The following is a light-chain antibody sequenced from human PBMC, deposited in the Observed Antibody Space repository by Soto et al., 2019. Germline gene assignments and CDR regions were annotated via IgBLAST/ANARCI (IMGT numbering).Light chain of an antibody. CDR1: QSIDNF. CDR3: QQYKSYSLT. Sequence: DIQMTQSPSSLSASVGDRGTITCRSSQSIDNFLNWYQQRPGKAPKLLIYAASSLQSEVPLRFSGSGSGTDFTLTIRSLQPDDFAAYYCQQYKSYSLTFGGGTKVDIK. CDR2: AAS. J-gene: IGKJ4*01. V-gene: IGKV1-39*01.